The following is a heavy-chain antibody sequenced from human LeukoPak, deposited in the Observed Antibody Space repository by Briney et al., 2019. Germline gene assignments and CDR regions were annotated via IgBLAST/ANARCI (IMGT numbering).Heavy chain of an antibody. CDR1: GFTFSSYS. J-gene: IGHJ4*02. CDR2: ISSSSSYI. V-gene: IGHV3-21*01. D-gene: IGHD3-22*01. Sequence: PGGPLRLSCAASGFTFSSYSMNWVRQAPGKGLEWVSSISSSSSYIYYADSVKGRFTISRDNAKNSLYLQMNSLRAEDTAVYYCARGYYDSSGYYPYWGQGTLVTVSS. CDR3: ARGYYDSSGYYPY.